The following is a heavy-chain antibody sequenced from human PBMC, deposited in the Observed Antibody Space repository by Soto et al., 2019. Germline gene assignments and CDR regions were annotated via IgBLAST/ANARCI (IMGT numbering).Heavy chain of an antibody. CDR1: GFTFSSHA. Sequence: EVQLLESGGGLVQPGRSLRLSCTASGFTFSSHAMTWVRQAPGKGLEWVSGLSDSGDSIYYADSVKGRFTIYRDTSMNTLYLQMNTLRVEDTAVYYGAKVSSSWYAGVFDLWGQGTLVTVSS. D-gene: IGHD6-13*01. CDR2: LSDSGDSI. V-gene: IGHV3-23*01. J-gene: IGHJ4*02. CDR3: AKVSSSWYAGVFDL.